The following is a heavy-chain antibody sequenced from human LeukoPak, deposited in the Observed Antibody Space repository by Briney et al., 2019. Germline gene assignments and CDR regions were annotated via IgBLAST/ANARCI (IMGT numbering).Heavy chain of an antibody. CDR2: IDQDGSVR. Sequence: PGGSLRLSCAASGFSFSTYWMSWVRQTPEKGLEFVANIDQDGSVRNYMDSLKGRCTISRDNAKKSLYLEINSLRADDTAVYYCARDPGSSSFDLWGLGALVTVSS. D-gene: IGHD6-13*01. J-gene: IGHJ4*02. CDR3: ARDPGSSSFDL. V-gene: IGHV3-7*01. CDR1: GFSFSTYW.